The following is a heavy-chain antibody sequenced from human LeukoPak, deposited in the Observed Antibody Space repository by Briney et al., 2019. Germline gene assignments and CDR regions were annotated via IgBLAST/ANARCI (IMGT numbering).Heavy chain of an antibody. V-gene: IGHV4-4*07. D-gene: IGHD1-26*01. CDR3: AREDPSRGSDYAY. Sequence: SETLSLTCTVSGGSISSYQWTWIRQPAGKALEWVGRIHSRGGTNYNPSLKTRVTMSVDTPKNQFSLRLYSVTAADTALYYCAREDPSRGSDYAYWGQGTLVTVSS. J-gene: IGHJ4*02. CDR2: IHSRGGT. CDR1: GGSISSYQ.